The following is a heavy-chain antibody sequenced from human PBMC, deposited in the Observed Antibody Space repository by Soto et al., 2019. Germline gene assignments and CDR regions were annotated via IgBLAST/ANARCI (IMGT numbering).Heavy chain of an antibody. CDR1: GFTVSSNY. CDR2: IYSGGST. J-gene: IGHJ3*02. D-gene: IGHD2-2*03. CDR3: ARDQLDIGAFDI. V-gene: IGHV3-53*01. Sequence: AGSLRLSCAASGFTVSSNYMSWVRQAPGKGLEWVSVIYSGGSTYYADSVKGRFTISRDNSKNTLYLQMNSLRAEDTAVYYCARDQLDIGAFDIWGQGTMVTVSS.